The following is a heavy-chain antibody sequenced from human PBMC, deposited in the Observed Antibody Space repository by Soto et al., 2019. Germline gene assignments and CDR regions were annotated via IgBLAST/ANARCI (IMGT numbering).Heavy chain of an antibody. CDR3: AKDRGDTVPTGMVETDY. J-gene: IGHJ4*02. CDR1: GFTLSSYG. CDR2: ISYDGSNK. Sequence: QVQLVESGGGVVQPGRSLRLSCAASGFTLSSYGMHWVRQAPGKGLEWVAVISYDGSNKYYADSVKGRFTISRDNSKNTLYLQMNSLRAEDTAVYYCAKDRGDTVPTGMVETDYWGQGTLVTVSS. V-gene: IGHV3-30*18. D-gene: IGHD5-18*01.